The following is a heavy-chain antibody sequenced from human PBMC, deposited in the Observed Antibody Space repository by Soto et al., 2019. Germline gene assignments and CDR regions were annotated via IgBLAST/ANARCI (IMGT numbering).Heavy chain of an antibody. V-gene: IGHV4-61*01. Sequence: SETLSLTCTVSGGSVSSGSYYWSWIRQPPGKGLECIGYIHYSGSTRYDPSLKSRVTMSADTSKNQFSLKLTSVTAADTAVYYCARDGGVIGSSWDAKWFDPWRQGTLVTVSS. J-gene: IGHJ5*02. CDR3: ARDGGVIGSSWDAKWFDP. D-gene: IGHD6-13*01. CDR1: GGSVSSGSYY. CDR2: IHYSGST.